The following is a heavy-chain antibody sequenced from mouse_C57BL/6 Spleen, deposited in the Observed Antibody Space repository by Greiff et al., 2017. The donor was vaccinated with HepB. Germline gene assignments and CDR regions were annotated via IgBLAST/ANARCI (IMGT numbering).Heavy chain of an antibody. D-gene: IGHD3-3*01. CDR2: IYPSDSET. Sequence: VQLQQPGAELVRPGSSVKLSCKASGYTFTSYWMDWVKQRPGQGLEWIGNIYPSDSETHYNQKFKDKATLTVDKSSSTAYMQLSSLTSEDSAVYYCARGGDEGAWFAYWGQGTLVTVSA. V-gene: IGHV1-61*01. CDR3: ARGGDEGAWFAY. CDR1: GYTFTSYW. J-gene: IGHJ3*01.